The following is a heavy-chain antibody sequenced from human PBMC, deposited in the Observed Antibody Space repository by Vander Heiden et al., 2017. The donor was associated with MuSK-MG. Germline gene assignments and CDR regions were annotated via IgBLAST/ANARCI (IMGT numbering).Heavy chain of an antibody. CDR2: INYNGQST. CDR1: GFTFSHYA. CDR3: ARATDGVRERPFDH. D-gene: IGHD1-26*01. Sequence: EVPLVESGGGLLHPGGSLRLSCEASGFTFSHYAMHWVRQAPGKGLEYGSSINYNGQSTVYATSVKDRFTISRDNPRNTVFLQMDSLRPEGTGVYYCARATDGVRERPFDHWGQGIRVTVSS. V-gene: IGHV3-64*01. J-gene: IGHJ4*02.